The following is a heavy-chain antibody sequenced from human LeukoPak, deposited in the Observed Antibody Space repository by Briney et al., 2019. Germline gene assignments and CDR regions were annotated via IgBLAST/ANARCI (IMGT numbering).Heavy chain of an antibody. Sequence: ASVKVSCKVSGYTLTELSMHWVRQAPGKGLEWMGGFDPEDGETIYAQKFQGRVTMTEDTSTDTAYMELSSLRSEDTDVYVCASGHLWLRIRYYYCMDIWGQGNTATVS. CDR2: FDPEDGET. J-gene: IGHJ6*02. V-gene: IGHV1-24*01. D-gene: IGHD5-18*01. CDR3: ASGHLWLRIRYYYCMDI. CDR1: GYTLTELS.